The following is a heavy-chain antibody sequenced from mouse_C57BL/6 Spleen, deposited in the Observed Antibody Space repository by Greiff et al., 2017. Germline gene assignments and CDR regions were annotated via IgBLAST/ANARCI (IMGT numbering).Heavy chain of an antibody. CDR1: GFSLTSYG. V-gene: IGHV2-2*01. D-gene: IGHD2-3*01. Sequence: VQLQESGPGLVQPSQSLSITCTASGFSLTSYGVHWVRQSPGKGLEWLGVIWSGGSTDYNAAFISRLSISKDKSKSQVFFKMNSLQADDAAIYYCARGRVYDGWFDYWGQGTTLTVSS. CDR3: ARGRVYDGWFDY. J-gene: IGHJ2*01. CDR2: IWSGGST.